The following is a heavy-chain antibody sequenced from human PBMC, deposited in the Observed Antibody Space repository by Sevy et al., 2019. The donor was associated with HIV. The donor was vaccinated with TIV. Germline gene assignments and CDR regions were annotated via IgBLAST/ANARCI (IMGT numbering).Heavy chain of an antibody. CDR1: GFTFSSYG. J-gene: IGHJ4*02. CDR3: AKADSSGYYYLYY. Sequence: GGSLRLSCAASGFTFSSYGMHWVRQAPGKGLEWVAVISYDGSNKYYADSVKGRFTISRDNSKNTLYLQMNSLRAEDTAVYYCAKADSSGYYYLYYWGQGTLVTVSS. CDR2: ISYDGSNK. D-gene: IGHD3-22*01. V-gene: IGHV3-30*18.